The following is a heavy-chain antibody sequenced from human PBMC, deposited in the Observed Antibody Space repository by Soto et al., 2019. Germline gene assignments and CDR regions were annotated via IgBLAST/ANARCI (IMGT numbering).Heavy chain of an antibody. CDR3: AREVGYGDFSAALLD. CDR2: IITLFGTA. CDR1: GGTFSSHS. V-gene: IGHV1-69*01. Sequence: VQRMQSGAEVKKPGSSVKVSCKASGGTFSSHSINWVRQAPGQGLEWMGGIITLFGTANYAQNFQGRVTITADQSTSTAYMELNSLRSDDTAVYFCAREVGYGDFSAALLDWGQGTLVTVSS. D-gene: IGHD4-17*01. J-gene: IGHJ4*02.